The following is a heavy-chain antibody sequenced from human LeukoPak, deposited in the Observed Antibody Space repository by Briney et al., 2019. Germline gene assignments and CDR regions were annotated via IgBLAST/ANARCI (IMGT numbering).Heavy chain of an antibody. J-gene: IGHJ4*02. V-gene: IGHV4-59*01. Sequence: PSETLSLTCTVSSGSISSYYWSWIRQPPGKGLEWIGYIYYSGSTNYNPSLKSRVTISVDTSKNQFSLKLSSVTAADTAVYYCARASFYYYGSGSWDYWGQGTLVTVSS. CDR3: ARASFYYYGSGSWDY. CDR1: SGSISSYY. D-gene: IGHD3-10*01. CDR2: IYYSGST.